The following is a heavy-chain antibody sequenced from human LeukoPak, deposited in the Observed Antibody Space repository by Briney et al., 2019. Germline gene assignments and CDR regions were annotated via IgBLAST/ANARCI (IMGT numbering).Heavy chain of an antibody. D-gene: IGHD3-16*01. CDR2: INHSGST. CDR1: GGSFSGYY. CDR3: ARGDYDYVWGSLFDY. J-gene: IGHJ4*02. Sequence: ASETLSLTCAVYGGSFSGYYWSWIRQPPGKGLEWIGEINHSGSTNYNPSLKSRVTISVDTSKNQFSLKLSSVTAADTAVYYCARGDYDYVWGSLFDYWGQGTLVTVSS. V-gene: IGHV4-34*01.